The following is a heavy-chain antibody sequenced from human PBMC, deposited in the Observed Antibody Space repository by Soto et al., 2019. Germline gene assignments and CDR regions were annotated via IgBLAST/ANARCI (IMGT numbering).Heavy chain of an antibody. CDR3: AKLFYYGSGSTDY. CDR1: GFTFSTYG. D-gene: IGHD3-10*01. J-gene: IGHJ4*02. Sequence: QVQLVESGGGVVQPGRSLRLSCAASGFTFSTYGMHWVRQAPGKGLEWVAVISYDGGDKYYADSVKGRFTISRDNSKNTQYLQMNSLRTEDTAVYYCAKLFYYGSGSTDYWGQGTLVTVSS. V-gene: IGHV3-30*18. CDR2: ISYDGGDK.